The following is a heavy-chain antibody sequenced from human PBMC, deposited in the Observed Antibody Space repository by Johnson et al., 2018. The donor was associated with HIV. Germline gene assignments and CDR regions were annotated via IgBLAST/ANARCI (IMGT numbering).Heavy chain of an antibody. J-gene: IGHJ3*01. D-gene: IGHD2-15*01. CDR3: AKDEEGYCSGGSCYANAFDV. CDR1: GFTFSRYG. CDR2: IRYDGRNK. Sequence: QVQLVESGGGVVQPGGSLRLSCAASGFTFSRYGMHWVRQAPGKGLEWVAFIRYDGRNKYYADYVKGRFTLPSDNSKNTLYLQRNSLRAEDKAVYYCAKDEEGYCSGGSCYANAFDVWGQGTMVTVSS. V-gene: IGHV3-30*02.